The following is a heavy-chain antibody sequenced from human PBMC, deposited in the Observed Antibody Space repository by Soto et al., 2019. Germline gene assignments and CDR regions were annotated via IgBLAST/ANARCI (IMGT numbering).Heavy chain of an antibody. D-gene: IGHD3-10*01. J-gene: IGHJ5*02. CDR2: INHSGST. V-gene: IGHV4-34*01. CDR1: GGSFSGYY. Sequence: SETLSLTCAVYGGSFSGYYWSWIRQPPGKGLEWIGEINHSGSTNYNPSLKSRVTISVDTSKNQFSLKLSSVTAADTAVYYCARMPMVRGVIIIRRDWFDPWGQGTLVTVSS. CDR3: ARMPMVRGVIIIRRDWFDP.